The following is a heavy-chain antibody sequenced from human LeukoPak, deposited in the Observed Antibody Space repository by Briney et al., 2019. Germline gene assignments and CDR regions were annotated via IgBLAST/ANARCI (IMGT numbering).Heavy chain of an antibody. Sequence: ASVKVSCKASGYTFTSYAMNWVRQAPGQGLEWMGWINTNTGNPTYAQGFTGRFVFSLDTSVSTAYLQISSLKASDTAIYYCARERYCSGGNCGFDYWGQGTLVTVSS. CDR2: INTNTGNP. CDR1: GYTFTSYA. V-gene: IGHV7-4-1*02. J-gene: IGHJ4*02. CDR3: ARERYCSGGNCGFDY. D-gene: IGHD2-15*01.